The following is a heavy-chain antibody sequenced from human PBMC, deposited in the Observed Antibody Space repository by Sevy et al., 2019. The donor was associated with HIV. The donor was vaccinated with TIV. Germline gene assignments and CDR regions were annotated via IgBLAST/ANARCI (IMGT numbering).Heavy chain of an antibody. V-gene: IGHV4-39*01. CDR3: ARRIKTHSVYYYYYYGMDV. D-gene: IGHD4-4*01. J-gene: IGHJ6*02. Sequence: SETLSLTCTVSGGSISSSSYYWGWIRQPPGKGLEWIGSIYYSGSTYYNPSLKSRVTISVDTSKNQFSLKLSSVTAADTAVYYCARRIKTHSVYYYYYYGMDVWGQGTTVTVSS. CDR1: GGSISSSSYY. CDR2: IYYSGST.